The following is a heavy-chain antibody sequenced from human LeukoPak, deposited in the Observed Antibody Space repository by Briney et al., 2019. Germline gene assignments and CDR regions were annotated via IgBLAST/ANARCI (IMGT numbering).Heavy chain of an antibody. V-gene: IGHV3-66*01. CDR2: IYSGGST. CDR3: ARGPTAGDGYFDY. D-gene: IGHD5-24*01. CDR1: GFTFGTYA. Sequence: GGSLRLSCAASGFTFGTYAMSWVRQAPGKVLEWVSVIYSGGSTYYAASVKGRFSISRDNSKNTLYLQMNSLRAEDTAVYYCARGPTAGDGYFDYWGQGTLVTVSS. J-gene: IGHJ4*02.